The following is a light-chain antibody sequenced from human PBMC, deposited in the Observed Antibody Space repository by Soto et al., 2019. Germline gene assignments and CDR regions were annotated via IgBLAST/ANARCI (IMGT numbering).Light chain of an antibody. CDR3: QQYGTSPWT. J-gene: IGKJ1*01. Sequence: DIVLTQSPATMSLSPGESATLSCRASPSVTSNLAWYQQALGQAPRLLIYDASTRATGVPDRFSASGSGTDFSLTISRLEPEDFAVYYCQQYGTSPWTFGQGTK. CDR2: DAS. CDR1: PSVTSN. V-gene: IGKV3-20*01.